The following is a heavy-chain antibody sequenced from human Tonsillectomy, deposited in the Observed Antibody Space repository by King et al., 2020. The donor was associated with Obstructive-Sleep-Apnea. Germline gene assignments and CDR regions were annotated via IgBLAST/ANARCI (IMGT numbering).Heavy chain of an antibody. CDR2: IYTSGST. CDR3: ARDHDYGDYHDAFDI. V-gene: IGHV4-4*07. Sequence: QLQESGPGLVKPSETLSLTCTVSGGSISSYYWSWIRQPAGKGLEWIGRIYTSGSTNYNPSLKSRFTMSVDTSKNQFSLKLSSVTAADTAVYYCARDHDYGDYHDAFDIWGQGTMVTVSS. D-gene: IGHD4-17*01. J-gene: IGHJ3*02. CDR1: GGSISSYY.